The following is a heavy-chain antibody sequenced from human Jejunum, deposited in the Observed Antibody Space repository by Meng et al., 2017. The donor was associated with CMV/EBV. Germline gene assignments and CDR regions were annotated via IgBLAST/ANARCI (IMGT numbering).Heavy chain of an antibody. V-gene: IGHV1-69*02. CDR3: ATSTATTSNFGRVWNT. J-gene: IGHJ5*02. CDR1: TFKTYP. Sequence: TFKTYPINGVRQAPGQGLEWMGRIIPVLDIANSAQSFQGRLTIIADRSSSTAYMELTSLRSDDTAVYYCATSTATTSNFGRVWNTWGQGTEVTVSS. CDR2: IIPVLDIA. D-gene: IGHD1-1*01.